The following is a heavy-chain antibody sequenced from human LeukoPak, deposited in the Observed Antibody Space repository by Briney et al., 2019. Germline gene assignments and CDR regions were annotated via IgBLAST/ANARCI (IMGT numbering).Heavy chain of an antibody. J-gene: IGHJ4*02. V-gene: IGHV4-59*08. Sequence: PSETLSLTCTVSGGSISSYYWSWIRQPPGKGLEWIGYIYYSGSTNYNPSPKSRVTISVDTSKNQFTLKLSSVTAADTAVYYCARQVLIDSSGITIDYWGQGTLVTVSS. CDR2: IYYSGST. CDR3: ARQVLIDSSGITIDY. CDR1: GGSISSYY. D-gene: IGHD6-19*01.